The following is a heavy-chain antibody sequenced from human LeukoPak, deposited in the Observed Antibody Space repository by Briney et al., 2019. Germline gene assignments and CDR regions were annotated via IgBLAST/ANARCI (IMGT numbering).Heavy chain of an antibody. J-gene: IGHJ6*02. V-gene: IGHV3-74*01. CDR3: ARDRAYGLDV. CDR2: INHDGSRT. CDR1: DLTFSRSW. Sequence: GGSLRLSCAASDLTFSRSWMHWVRHAPGKGLVWVSQINHDGSRTGYADSVKGRFTISKDNARNSVYLQMNSLRAEDTAVYYCARDRAYGLDVWGQGTTVTVSS.